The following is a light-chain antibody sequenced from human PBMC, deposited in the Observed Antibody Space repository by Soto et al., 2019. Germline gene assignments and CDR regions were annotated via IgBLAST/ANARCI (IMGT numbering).Light chain of an antibody. V-gene: IGKV3-20*01. CDR2: GAS. J-gene: IGKJ2*01. CDR1: QSVSSSY. Sequence: EIVLTQSPGTLSLSPGERATLSCRATQSVSSSYLAWYQQKPGQAPRLLIYGASSRATGLPDRFSGSGSGTDFTLTISRLEPEDFAVCYCQLYGSSPYTFGQGTKLEIK. CDR3: QLYGSSPYT.